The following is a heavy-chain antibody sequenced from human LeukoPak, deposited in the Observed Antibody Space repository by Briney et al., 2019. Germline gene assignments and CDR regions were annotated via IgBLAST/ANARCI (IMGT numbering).Heavy chain of an antibody. V-gene: IGHV1-2*02. CDR1: GYTFTGYY. CDR2: INPNSGGT. CDR3: ARDAVGAGSRGDY. Sequence: GASVKVSCKASGYTFTGYYMHWVRQAPGQGLEWMGWINPNSGGTNYAQKFQGRVTMTRDTSTSTAYMELRSLRSDDTAVYYCARDAVGAGSRGDYWGQGTLVTVSS. D-gene: IGHD1-26*01. J-gene: IGHJ4*02.